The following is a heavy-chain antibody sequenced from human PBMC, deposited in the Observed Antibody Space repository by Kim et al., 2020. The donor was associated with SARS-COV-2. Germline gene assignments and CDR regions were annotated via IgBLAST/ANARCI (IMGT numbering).Heavy chain of an antibody. CDR2: IYYSGST. CDR3: ARHERGQNSSGWYSASWGISP. D-gene: IGHD6-19*01. CDR1: GGSISSYY. Sequence: SETLSLTCTVSGGSISSYYWSWIRQPPGKGLEWIGYIYYSGSTNYNPSLKSRVTISVDTSKNQFSLKLSSVTAADTAVYYCARHERGQNSSGWYSASWGISPWGQGTLVTVSS. J-gene: IGHJ5*02. V-gene: IGHV4-59*08.